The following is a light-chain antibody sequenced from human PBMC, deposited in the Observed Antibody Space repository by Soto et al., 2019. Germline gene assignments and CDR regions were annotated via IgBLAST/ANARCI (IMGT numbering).Light chain of an antibody. CDR3: QHYGSTPPWT. CDR2: GAS. J-gene: IGKJ1*01. CDR1: QSVSSSY. Sequence: EIVLTQSPGTLSLSPGERATLSCRASQSVSSSYLAWYQQKADQATRLIIYGASSRATGIPDRFSGSGCGTDFTLTISRLEPEDVAVYYCQHYGSTPPWTFGQGTQVEIK. V-gene: IGKV3-20*01.